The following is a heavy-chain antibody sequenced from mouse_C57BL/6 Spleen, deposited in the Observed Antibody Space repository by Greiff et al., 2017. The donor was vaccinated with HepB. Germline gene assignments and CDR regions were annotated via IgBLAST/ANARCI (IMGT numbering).Heavy chain of an antibody. CDR3: AREDDYDRYFDV. CDR1: GFTFSSYA. J-gene: IGHJ1*03. CDR2: ISDGGSYT. Sequence: EVMLVESGGGLVKPGGSLKLSCAASGFTFSSYAMSWVRQTPEKRLEWVATISDGGSYTYYPDNVKGRFTISRDNAKTNLYLQMSHLKSEDTAMYYCAREDDYDRYFDVWGTGTTVTVSS. D-gene: IGHD2-4*01. V-gene: IGHV5-4*01.